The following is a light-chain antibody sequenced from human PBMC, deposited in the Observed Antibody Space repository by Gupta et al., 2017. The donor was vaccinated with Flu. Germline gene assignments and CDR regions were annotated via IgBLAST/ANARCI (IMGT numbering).Light chain of an antibody. J-gene: IGKJ4*01. CDR3: QLSPA. CDR1: KSVAKY. V-gene: IGKV3-11*01. CDR2: GES. Sequence: LLHDRATLYWTPGQKASLSCRASKSVAKYLDRPQQKPRQSLKLLSYGESNRATGIRARVSGSGSGTDFSRLIGGVEAEDFGVYYCQLSPAFGGGTKVEI.